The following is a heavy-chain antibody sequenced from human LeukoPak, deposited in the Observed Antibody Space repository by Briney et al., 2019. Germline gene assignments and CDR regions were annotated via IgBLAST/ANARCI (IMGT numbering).Heavy chain of an antibody. V-gene: IGHV3-21*01. Sequence: GGSLRLSCEASGFTFTTYTMNWVRQAPGKGPEWVSSVSSGGNYRYYADSLKGRFTISRDNAKNSLYLQMNSLRAEDTAVYYCAREVHIDYWGQGSLVTVSS. CDR3: AREVHIDY. CDR2: VSSGGNYR. J-gene: IGHJ4*02. CDR1: GFTFTTYT.